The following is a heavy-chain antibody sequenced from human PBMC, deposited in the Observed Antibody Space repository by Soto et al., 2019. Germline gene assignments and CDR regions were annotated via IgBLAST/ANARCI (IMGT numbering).Heavy chain of an antibody. Sequence: GGSLRLSCEASGFTFKNFAMSWVRQAPGKGLEWVSAVNGRGDSAFYADSVRGRFTISRDHAKNTIHLQLDSLRVDDTALYYCTNGRYSEWSLSGAGHESWGRGT. V-gene: IGHV3-23*01. J-gene: IGHJ4*02. CDR2: VNGRGDSA. CDR3: TNGRYSEWSLSGAGHES. CDR1: GFTFKNFA. D-gene: IGHD3-3*01.